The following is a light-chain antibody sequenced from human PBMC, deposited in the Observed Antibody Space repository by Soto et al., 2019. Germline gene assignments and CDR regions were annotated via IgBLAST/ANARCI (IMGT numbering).Light chain of an antibody. CDR2: GAS. CDR3: QQRSNWPT. V-gene: IGKV3D-20*02. Sequence: EIVLTQSPGTLSLSPGERATLSCRASQSVSSSYLAWYQQKPGQAPRLLIYGASSRATGIPARFSGSGSGTDFTLTISSLEPEDFAVYYCQQRSNWPTCGGGTKVDIK. J-gene: IGKJ4*01. CDR1: QSVSSSY.